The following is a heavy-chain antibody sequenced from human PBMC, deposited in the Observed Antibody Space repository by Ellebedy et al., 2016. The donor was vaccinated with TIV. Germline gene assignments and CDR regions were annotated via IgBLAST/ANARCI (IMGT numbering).Heavy chain of an antibody. V-gene: IGHV4-59*01. CDR1: GGSISSYY. D-gene: IGHD3-22*01. J-gene: IGHJ6*02. CDR2: IYHSGST. CDR3: ARRGGVRYESSGYRKYYYGMDV. Sequence: MPSETLSLTCTVSGGSISSYYWSWIRQRPGKGLEWIGYIYHSGSTNYKPSLTSRITMSVDTSKNQFSLKLSSVTAADTAVYYCARRGGVRYESSGYRKYYYGMDVWGQGTTVTVSS.